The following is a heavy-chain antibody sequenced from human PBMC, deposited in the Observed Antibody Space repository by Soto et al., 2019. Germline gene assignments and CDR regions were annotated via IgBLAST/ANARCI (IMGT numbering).Heavy chain of an antibody. CDR1: GDPGGSAYYY. Sequence: VHLQESCPGLVQPSQTLSLTCSVTGDPGGSAYYYWTWVRQHPVKGLEWIGYIYHTGSTYYNPSLQSRLIMSIDTSKNQFSLHLYSVTAADTAVYFCAAKLGTTHYFDFWGQGPRSPS. J-gene: IGHJ4*02. CDR3: AAKLGTTHYFDF. V-gene: IGHV4-31*03. D-gene: IGHD7-27*01. CDR2: IYHTGST.